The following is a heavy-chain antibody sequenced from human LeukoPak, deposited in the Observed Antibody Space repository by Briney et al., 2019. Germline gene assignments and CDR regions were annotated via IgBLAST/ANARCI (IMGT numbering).Heavy chain of an antibody. D-gene: IGHD1-26*01. CDR3: VRERIYYSDLAYKERENFDP. V-gene: IGHV3-74*01. CDR2: LNEDGSTA. CDR1: GFTFSPYW. J-gene: IGHJ5*02. Sequence: SGGSLRLSRAASGFTFSPYWMHWVRQGPGKGLMWVSRLNEDGSTADYADSVKGRFTMSRDNAKGKVFLEMRSLTVEDTAIYFCVRERIYYSDLAYKERENFDPWGRGTLVTVSS.